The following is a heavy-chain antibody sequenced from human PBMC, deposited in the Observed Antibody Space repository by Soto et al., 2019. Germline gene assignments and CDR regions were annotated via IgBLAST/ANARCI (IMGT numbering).Heavy chain of an antibody. D-gene: IGHD6-19*01. V-gene: IGHV1-24*01. CDR2: FDPEDGET. CDR1: GYTLTELS. Sequence: ASVKVSCKVSGYTLTELSMHWVRQAPGKGLEWMGGFDPEDGETIYAQKFQGRVTMTEDTSTDTAYMELSSLRSEDTAVYYCATDGISSGWYFGVGYWGQGTLVTVSS. CDR3: ATDGISSGWYFGVGY. J-gene: IGHJ4*02.